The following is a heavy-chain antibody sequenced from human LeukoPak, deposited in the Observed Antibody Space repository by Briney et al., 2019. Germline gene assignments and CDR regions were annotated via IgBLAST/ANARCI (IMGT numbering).Heavy chain of an antibody. Sequence: ASVKVSCKTSGYTFTNQDMHWVRQAPGQGLEWMGIINPSGGRTSYAQKFQGRVTMTRDTSTSTVYMELSSLRSDDTAVYYCARGGTVLRPNSPYDYWGQGTLVTVSS. V-gene: IGHV1-46*01. D-gene: IGHD4-17*01. CDR2: INPSGGRT. CDR3: ARGGTVLRPNSPYDY. CDR1: GYTFTNQD. J-gene: IGHJ4*02.